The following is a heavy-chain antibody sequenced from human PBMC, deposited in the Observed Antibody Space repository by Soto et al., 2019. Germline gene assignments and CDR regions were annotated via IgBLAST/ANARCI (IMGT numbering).Heavy chain of an antibody. Sequence: GASVKVSCKVSGGTFSSYAISWVRQAPGQGLEWMGGIIPIFDTANYAQKFQGRVTITADESTSTAYMELSSLRSEDTAVYYCARHDCISSSCYYYYYYGMDVWGQGTTVTVSS. CDR2: IIPIFDTA. CDR3: ARHDCISSSCYYYYYYGMDV. V-gene: IGHV1-69*13. J-gene: IGHJ6*02. CDR1: GGTFSSYA. D-gene: IGHD2-15*01.